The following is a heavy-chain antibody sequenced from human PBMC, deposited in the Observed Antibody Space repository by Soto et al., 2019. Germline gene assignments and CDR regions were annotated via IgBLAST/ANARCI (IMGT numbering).Heavy chain of an antibody. Sequence: VQLVESGGGLVQPGGSLRLSCGGFTFSINSINWVRQPPGKGLEWVSVIYSSSGSTFFANSVQGRFSISRDSSKNSVFLQMNGLGVEDTAVYYCTTTPYDHDAFDIWGQGTMVTVSS. J-gene: IGHJ3*02. V-gene: IGHV3-NL1*01. CDR1: FTFSINS. CDR3: TTTPYDHDAFDI. CDR2: IYSSSGST. D-gene: IGHD5-12*01.